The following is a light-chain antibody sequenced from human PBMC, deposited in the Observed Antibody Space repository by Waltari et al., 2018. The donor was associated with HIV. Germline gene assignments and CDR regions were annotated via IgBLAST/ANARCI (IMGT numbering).Light chain of an antibody. CDR1: HSILYNFNNRTC. J-gene: IGKJ1*01. CDR3: QQYYGSPRT. Sequence: DIVMTQSPDSLAVSLGERATVNCKSSHSILYNFNNRTCLAWYQQKPGQHPKLLIYWASTRASGVPDRFSGSGSAADFTLTISDLQAEDVAVYYCQQYYGSPRTFGQGTRLEIK. V-gene: IGKV4-1*01. CDR2: WAS.